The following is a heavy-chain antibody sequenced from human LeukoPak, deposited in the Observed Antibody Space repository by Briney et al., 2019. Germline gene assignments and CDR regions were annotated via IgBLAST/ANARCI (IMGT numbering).Heavy chain of an antibody. CDR2: IWDDGGSK. V-gene: IGHV3-33*01. CDR1: GFTFSNSG. J-gene: IGHJ4*02. Sequence: PGGSLRLSCAASGFTFSNSGMHWVRQAPGKGLGWVAIIWDDGGSKYYADSVKGRFSISRGNSKNELYLQMHSLRAEDTAVYYCARDLEGVGATQGFDYWGQGTLVTVSS. D-gene: IGHD1-26*01. CDR3: ARDLEGVGATQGFDY.